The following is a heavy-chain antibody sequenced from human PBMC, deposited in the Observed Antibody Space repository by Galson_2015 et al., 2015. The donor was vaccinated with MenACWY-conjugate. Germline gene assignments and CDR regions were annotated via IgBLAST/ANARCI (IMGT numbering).Heavy chain of an antibody. Sequence: SRRLSCEASGFSFDTYTMSWVRQAPGLGLEWVSGIYGRATRTFYADSVKGRFTISRDDSKSTLYMQMNYLRVDDTAVYYCAKDKVPDGVWNFDLWGQGTLVTVSS. D-gene: IGHD2-8*01. CDR1: GFSFDTYT. CDR2: IYGRATRT. V-gene: IGHV3-23*01. J-gene: IGHJ4*01. CDR3: AKDKVPDGVWNFDL.